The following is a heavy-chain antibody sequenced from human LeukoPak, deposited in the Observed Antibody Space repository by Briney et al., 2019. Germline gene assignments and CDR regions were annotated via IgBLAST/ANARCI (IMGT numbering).Heavy chain of an antibody. Sequence: ASVKVSRKAPGYTFTSYYMHWVRQAPGQGLEWMGIINPSGGSTSYAQKFQGRVTMTRDTSTSTVYMELSSLRSEDTAVYYCARDSDYYDSSGYLHAFDIWGQGTMVTVSS. CDR2: INPSGGST. CDR1: GYTFTSYY. J-gene: IGHJ3*02. V-gene: IGHV1-46*01. CDR3: ARDSDYYDSSGYLHAFDI. D-gene: IGHD3-22*01.